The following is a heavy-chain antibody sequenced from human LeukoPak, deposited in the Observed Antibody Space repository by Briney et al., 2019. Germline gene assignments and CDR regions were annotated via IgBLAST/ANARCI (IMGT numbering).Heavy chain of an antibody. CDR3: TTDTYCGGDC. Sequence: GGSLRLSCAASGFTFSSYAMSWVRQAPGKGLEWVGRIKSKTDGGTTDYAAPVKGRFTISRDDSKNTLYLQMNSLKTEDTAVYYCTTDTYCGGDCWGQGTLVTVSS. CDR2: IKSKTDGGTT. J-gene: IGHJ4*02. CDR1: GFTFSSYA. D-gene: IGHD2-21*01. V-gene: IGHV3-15*01.